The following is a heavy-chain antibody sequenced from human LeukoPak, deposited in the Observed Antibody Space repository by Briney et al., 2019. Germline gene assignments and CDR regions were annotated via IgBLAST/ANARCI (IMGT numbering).Heavy chain of an antibody. CDR3: ARGGAVVYDMGV. J-gene: IGHJ6*02. D-gene: IGHD2-15*01. CDR2: IYHSGST. V-gene: IGHV4-30-2*01. Sequence: PSETLSLTCAVPGGSISSGGYSWSWIRQPPGKGLEWIGYIYHSGSTYYNPSLKSRVTISVDRSKNQFSLKLSSVTAADTAVYYCARGGAVVYDMGVWGQGTTVTVSS. CDR1: GGSISSGGYS.